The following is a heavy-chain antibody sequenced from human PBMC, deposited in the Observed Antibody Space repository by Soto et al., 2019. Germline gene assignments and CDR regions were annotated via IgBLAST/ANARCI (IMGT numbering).Heavy chain of an antibody. V-gene: IGHV6-1*01. CDR1: GDSVSSTSAA. CDR3: ARTISALGENWFDP. J-gene: IGHJ5*02. D-gene: IGHD6-13*01. CDR2: TYYRSKWSN. Sequence: QSPTLSLSCAISGDSVSSTSAAWNWIRQSPLRGLEWLGRTYYRSKWSNDYAASVRGRITINHDKSQNQCSLQLNSVTPEDTAVYYCARTISALGENWFDPWGQGTLVTVSS.